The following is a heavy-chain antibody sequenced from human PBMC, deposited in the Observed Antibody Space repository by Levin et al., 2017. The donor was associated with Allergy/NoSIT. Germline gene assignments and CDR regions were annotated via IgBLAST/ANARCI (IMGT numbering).Heavy chain of an antibody. Sequence: ASVKVSCKASGYTFTGYYMHWVRQAPGQGLEWMGWINPNSGGTNYAQKFQGRVTMTRDTSISTAYMELSRLRSDDTAVYYCARSRRSRDYYYGMDVWGQGTTVTVSS. J-gene: IGHJ6*02. D-gene: IGHD4-17*01. CDR3: ARSRRSRDYYYGMDV. CDR2: INPNSGGT. V-gene: IGHV1-2*02. CDR1: GYTFTGYY.